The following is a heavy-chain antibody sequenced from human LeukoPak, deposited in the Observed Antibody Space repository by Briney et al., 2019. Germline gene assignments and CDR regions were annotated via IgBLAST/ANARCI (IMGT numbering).Heavy chain of an antibody. CDR1: GHSISSGYY. D-gene: IGHD4-23*01. CDR2: IYHSGST. Sequence: PSETLSLTCAVSGHSISSGYYWGWIRQPPGKGLEWIGSIYHSGSTYYNPSLKSRVTISVDTSKNQFSLKLSSVTAADTAVYYCARLHGGNHDAFDIWGQGTMVTVSS. CDR3: ARLHGGNHDAFDI. J-gene: IGHJ3*02. V-gene: IGHV4-38-2*01.